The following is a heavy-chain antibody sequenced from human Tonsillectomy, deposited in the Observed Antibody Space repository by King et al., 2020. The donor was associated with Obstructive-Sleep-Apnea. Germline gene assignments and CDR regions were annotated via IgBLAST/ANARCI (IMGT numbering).Heavy chain of an antibody. J-gene: IGHJ5*01. CDR1: IFTFSRSV. CDR3: PLVS. CDR2: RSVDGSKK. D-gene: IGHD3-3*01. Sequence: VQLVESGGGVVQPGRSLRLSSAASIFTFSRSVIHWGRQAPGKGLEWVTVRSVDGSKKDHADSVKGRFTISRDNLKNTLYGQMKSLRGSASAPTLFPLVSW. V-gene: IGHV3-30*03.